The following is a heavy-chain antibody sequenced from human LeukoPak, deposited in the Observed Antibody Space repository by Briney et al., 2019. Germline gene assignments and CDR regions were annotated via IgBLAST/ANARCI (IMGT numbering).Heavy chain of an antibody. CDR1: GFTFSSYW. V-gene: IGHV3-7*01. CDR3: AGVLVRSGYDFWSGYYLYYFDS. J-gene: IGHJ4*02. CDR2: IKQDGSEK. D-gene: IGHD3-3*01. Sequence: GGSLRLSCAASGFTFSSYWMSWVRQAPGKGLEWVANIKQDGSEKYYVDSVKGRFTISRDNAKNSLYLQMHSLRAEDTAAYYCAGVLVRSGYDFWSGYYLYYFDSWGQGTLVTVSS.